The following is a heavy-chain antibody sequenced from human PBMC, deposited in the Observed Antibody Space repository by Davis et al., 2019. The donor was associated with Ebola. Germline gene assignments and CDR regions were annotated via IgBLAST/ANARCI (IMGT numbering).Heavy chain of an antibody. CDR1: GGSISSGGYY. V-gene: IGHV4-61*08. CDR2: IYYSGST. Sequence: MPSETLSLTCTVSGGSISSGGYYWSWIRQHPGKGLEWIGYIYYSGSTNYNPSLKSRVTISVDTSKNQFSLKLSSVTAADTAVYYCASLGAIFGWDWFDPWGQGTLVTVSS. D-gene: IGHD3-3*01. CDR3: ASLGAIFGWDWFDP. J-gene: IGHJ5*02.